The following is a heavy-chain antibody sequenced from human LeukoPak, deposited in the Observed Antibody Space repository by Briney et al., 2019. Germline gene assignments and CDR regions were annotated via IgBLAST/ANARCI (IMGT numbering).Heavy chain of an antibody. D-gene: IGHD2/OR15-2a*01. CDR3: AKLTSYDNTTYHAGWFDP. CDR1: GGSISSDTYY. CDR2: IYYSGST. Sequence: SDTLSLSCTVSGGSISSDTYYWGWIRQPPGKGLEGVGSIYYSGSTYYNPSLESRVTMSVDTSKNHFSLELSSVTAADRAVYYCAKLTSYDNTTYHAGWFDPWGQGTLVTVPS. V-gene: IGHV4-39*07. J-gene: IGHJ5*02.